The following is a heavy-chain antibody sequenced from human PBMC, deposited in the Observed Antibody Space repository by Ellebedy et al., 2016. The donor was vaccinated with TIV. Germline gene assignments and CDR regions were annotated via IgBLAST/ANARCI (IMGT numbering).Heavy chain of an antibody. CDR3: GGDLKAGGMDV. Sequence: GESLKISCAASGFTFSSYDMHWVRQATGKGLEWVSAIGTVGDTYYPGSVKGRFTISRENAKNSLYLQMNSLRAGDTALYFCGGDLKAGGMDVWGQGSTVIVSS. CDR2: IGTVGDT. CDR1: GFTFSSYD. J-gene: IGHJ6*02. V-gene: IGHV3-13*01.